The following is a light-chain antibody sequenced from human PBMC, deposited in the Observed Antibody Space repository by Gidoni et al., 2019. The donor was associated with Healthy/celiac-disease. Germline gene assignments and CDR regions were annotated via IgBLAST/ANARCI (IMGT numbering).Light chain of an antibody. V-gene: IGKV3-15*01. Sequence: ELVMTQSPATLSVSPGERATLACRASQSVSSNLAWYQQKPGQAPRLLIYGASTRATGIPARFRGSGCGTEFTLTISSLQSEDCAVYYCQQYNNWPGTFGQGTKVEIK. CDR1: QSVSSN. CDR3: QQYNNWPGT. J-gene: IGKJ1*01. CDR2: GAS.